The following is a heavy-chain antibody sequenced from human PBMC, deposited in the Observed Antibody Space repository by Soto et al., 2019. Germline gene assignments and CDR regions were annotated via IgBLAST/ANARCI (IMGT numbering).Heavy chain of an antibody. J-gene: IGHJ5*02. CDR2: IYYSGST. Sequence: PSETLSLTCTVSGGSVSSGSYYWSWIRQPPGKGLEWIGYIYYSGSTNYNPSLKSRVTISVDTSKNQFSLKLSSVTAADTAVYYCARERVKQPARGYSYGYAQNWFDPWGQGTLVTVSS. D-gene: IGHD5-18*01. CDR1: GGSVSSGSYY. V-gene: IGHV4-61*01. CDR3: ARERVKQPARGYSYGYAQNWFDP.